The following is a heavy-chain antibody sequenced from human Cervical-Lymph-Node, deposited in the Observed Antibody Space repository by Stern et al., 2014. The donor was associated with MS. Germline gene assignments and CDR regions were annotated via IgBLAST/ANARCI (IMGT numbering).Heavy chain of an antibody. CDR1: GGTLSSNT. CDR3: ARVIGDGYDSLDD. J-gene: IGHJ4*02. D-gene: IGHD5-24*01. V-gene: IGHV1-69*01. Sequence: VQLGQSGAEVRKPGSSVEVSCKVSGGTLSSNTIVWVRQAPGQGLQGMGGIIAIIGTTDYAQKFHDRVTITADESTNTVYMEVTSLTSEDTAVYYCARVIGDGYDSLDDWGQGTLVTVSS. CDR2: IIAIIGTT.